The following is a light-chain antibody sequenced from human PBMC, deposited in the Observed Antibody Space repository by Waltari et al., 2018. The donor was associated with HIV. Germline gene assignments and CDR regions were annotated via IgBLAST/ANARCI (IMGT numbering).Light chain of an antibody. CDR2: SNK. CDR1: SSNIGSNT. V-gene: IGLV1-44*01. J-gene: IGLJ2*01. CDR3: AAWEDSLNGVV. Sequence: QSVLTQPPSASGTPGQRVTIACSGSSSNIGSNTVNWYQQLPGTAPKLLIYSNKQRPSGGPDRCSGSKSGTSASLAISGLQSEDEADYYCAAWEDSLNGVVFGGGTKLTV.